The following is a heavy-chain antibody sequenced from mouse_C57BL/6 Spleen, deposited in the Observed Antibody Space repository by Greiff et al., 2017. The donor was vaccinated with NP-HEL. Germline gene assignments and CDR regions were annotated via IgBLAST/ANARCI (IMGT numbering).Heavy chain of an antibody. J-gene: IGHJ4*01. CDR2: INPNNGGT. V-gene: IGHV1-22*01. Sequence: VQLQQSGPELVKPGASVKMSCKASGYTFTDYNMHWVKQSHGKSLEWIGYINPNNGGTSYNQKFKGKATLTVNKSSSTAYMELRSLTSEDSAVYYCARVVRAYYYAMDYWGQGTSVTVSS. CDR1: GYTFTDYN. CDR3: ARVVRAYYYAMDY. D-gene: IGHD3-1*01.